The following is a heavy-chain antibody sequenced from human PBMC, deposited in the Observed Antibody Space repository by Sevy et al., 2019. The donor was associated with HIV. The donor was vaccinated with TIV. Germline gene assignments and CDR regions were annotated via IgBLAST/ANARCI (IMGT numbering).Heavy chain of an antibody. CDR2: IGYDGNNK. J-gene: IGHJ4*02. Sequence: GGYLRLSCAGSGFTPSTYGMHWVRQAPGKGLEWVAVIGYDGNNKYYADSVKGRFTISRDNSKNTLFLQIDSLRAEDTAVYYCARDPRMYGDYLLAYFDYWGQGALVTVSS. CDR1: GFTPSTYG. V-gene: IGHV3-33*01. D-gene: IGHD2-8*01. CDR3: ARDPRMYGDYLLAYFDY.